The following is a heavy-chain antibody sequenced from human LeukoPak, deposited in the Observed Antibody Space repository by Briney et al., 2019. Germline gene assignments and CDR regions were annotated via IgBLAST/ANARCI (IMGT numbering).Heavy chain of an antibody. V-gene: IGHV1-2*02. Sequence: ASVKVSCKASGYTFTSYDINWVRQATGQGLEWMGWINPNSGGTNYAQKFQGRVTMTRDTSISTAYMELSRLRSDDTAVYYCARVVPAAIKDFDYWGQGTLVTVSS. CDR1: GYTFTSYD. J-gene: IGHJ4*02. D-gene: IGHD2-2*01. CDR3: ARVVPAAIKDFDY. CDR2: INPNSGGT.